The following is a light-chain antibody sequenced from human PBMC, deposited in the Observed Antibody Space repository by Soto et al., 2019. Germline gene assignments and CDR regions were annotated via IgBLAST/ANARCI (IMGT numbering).Light chain of an antibody. V-gene: IGLV2-14*03. CDR1: SSDVGGYNY. CDR3: TSYTSSDTFV. Sequence: QSALTQPASVAGSPGQSITISCNGTSSDVGGYNYVSWYQHHPGKAPKLMIYDVSNRPSGVSNRFSGSKSGNTASLTISGLQAEDEADYYCTSYTSSDTFVFGTGTKVTVL. J-gene: IGLJ1*01. CDR2: DVS.